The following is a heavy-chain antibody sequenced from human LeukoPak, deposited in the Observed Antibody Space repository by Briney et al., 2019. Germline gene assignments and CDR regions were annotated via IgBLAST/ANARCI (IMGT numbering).Heavy chain of an antibody. Sequence: PGGSLRLPCAASGFTPSTLAMTWVRHAPGGGREGGSTISAGVGSTNYADSVKGRFTISRDNSDNTVYLQMNSLRAEDTAVYYCAKDVDGDYGGFVYWGQGTLVTVFS. J-gene: IGHJ4*02. D-gene: IGHD4-17*01. CDR1: GFTPSTLA. CDR3: AKDVDGDYGGFVY. V-gene: IGHV3-23*01. CDR2: ISAGVGST.